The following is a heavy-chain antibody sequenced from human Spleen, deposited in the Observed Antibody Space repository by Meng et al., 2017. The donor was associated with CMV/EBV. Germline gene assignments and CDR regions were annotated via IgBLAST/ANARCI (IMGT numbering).Heavy chain of an antibody. Sequence: GESLKISCAASGFTFSSYAMSWVRQAPGKGLEWVSTISGSGGSTYYADSVKGRFTISRDNSKKTLYLQINSLRDEDTAVYHCAKDQGGLKIPQYNWIHPWGQGTLVTVSS. V-gene: IGHV3-23*01. J-gene: IGHJ5*02. CDR3: AKDQGGLKIPQYNWIHP. CDR2: ISGSGGST. D-gene: IGHD1-14*01. CDR1: GFTFSSYA.